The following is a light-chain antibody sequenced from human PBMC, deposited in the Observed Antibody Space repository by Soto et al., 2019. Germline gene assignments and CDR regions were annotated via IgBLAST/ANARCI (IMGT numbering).Light chain of an antibody. Sequence: SSELTQPPSVSVAPGQTARITCAGNNIESKTVHWYQQKPGQAPVLVVYDDNDRPSGIPERFSGSNSGNTATRTFNSVEAGDEADYYCQVWDSSTDHPGVVFGGGTKLTVL. CDR1: NIESKT. CDR2: DDN. CDR3: QVWDSSTDHPGVV. J-gene: IGLJ2*01. V-gene: IGLV3-21*02.